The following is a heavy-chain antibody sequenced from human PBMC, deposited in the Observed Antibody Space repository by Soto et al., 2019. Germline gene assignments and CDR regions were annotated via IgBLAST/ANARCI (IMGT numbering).Heavy chain of an antibody. V-gene: IGHV1-69*05. CDR3: ARGRSSWPCYYYGMDV. CDR2: IIPIFSTP. D-gene: IGHD6-13*01. Sequence: SVKVSCKASGGTFSSYAISWVRQAPGQGLEWMGGIIPIFSTPNYAQKFQGRVTMTRNTSISTAYMERSSLRSEDTAVYYCARGRSSWPCYYYGMDVWGQGTTVTVSS. J-gene: IGHJ6*02. CDR1: GGTFSSYA.